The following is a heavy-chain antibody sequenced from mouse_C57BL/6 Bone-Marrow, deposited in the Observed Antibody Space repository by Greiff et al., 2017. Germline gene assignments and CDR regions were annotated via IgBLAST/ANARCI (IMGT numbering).Heavy chain of an antibody. CDR3: ARESNWAYAMDY. J-gene: IGHJ4*01. CDR1: GYTFTSYG. CDR2: IYPRSGNT. Sequence: VQLQQSGAELARPGASVKLSCKASGYTFTSYGISWVKQRTGQGLEWIGEIYPRSGNTYYNEKFKGKATLTADKSSSTAYMELRSLTSEDSAVYFCARESNWAYAMDYWGQGTSVTVSS. D-gene: IGHD4-1*01. V-gene: IGHV1-81*01.